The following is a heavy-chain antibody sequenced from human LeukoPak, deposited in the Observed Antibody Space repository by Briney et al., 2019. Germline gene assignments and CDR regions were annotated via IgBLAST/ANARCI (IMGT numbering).Heavy chain of an antibody. V-gene: IGHV3-23*01. CDR2: ISGSGGST. CDR1: GFTVSNNY. J-gene: IGHJ5*02. Sequence: GGSLRLSCAASGFTVSNNYMNWVRQAPGKGLEWVSAISGSGGSTYYADSVKGRFTISRDNSKNTLYLQMNSLRAEDTAVYYCAKGRSWYPGWFDPWGQGTLVTVSS. D-gene: IGHD6-13*01. CDR3: AKGRSWYPGWFDP.